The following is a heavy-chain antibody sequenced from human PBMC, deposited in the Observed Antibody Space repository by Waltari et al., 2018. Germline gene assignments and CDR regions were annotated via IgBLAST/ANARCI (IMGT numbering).Heavy chain of an antibody. CDR1: GYTFTGYY. V-gene: IGHV1-2*06. J-gene: IGHJ4*02. D-gene: IGHD6-25*01. CDR2: INPNSGGT. CDR3: AREADGSQRPGIASD. Sequence: QVQLVQSGAEVKKPGASVKVSCKASGYTFTGYYIHCVRQAPGQGLEWMGRINPNSGGTTYAQKFQGRVTMTRDTSISTAYMELSRLRSDDTAVYYCAREADGSQRPGIASDWGQGTLVTVSS.